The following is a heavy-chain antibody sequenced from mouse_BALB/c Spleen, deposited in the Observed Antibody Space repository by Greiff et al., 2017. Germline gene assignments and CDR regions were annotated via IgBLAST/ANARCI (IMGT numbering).Heavy chain of an antibody. CDR1: GYTFTSYW. V-gene: IGHV1-87*01. CDR3: AREGYSYAMDY. J-gene: IGHJ4*01. CDR2: IYPGDGDT. Sequence: VQLQESGAELARPGASVKLSCKASGYTFTSYWMQWVKQRPGQGLEWIGAIYPGDGDTRYTQKFKGKATLTADKSSSTAYMQLSSLASEDSAVYYCAREGYSYAMDYWGQGTSVTVSS.